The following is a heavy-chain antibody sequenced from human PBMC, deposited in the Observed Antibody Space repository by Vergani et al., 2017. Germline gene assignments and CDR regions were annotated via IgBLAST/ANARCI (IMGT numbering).Heavy chain of an antibody. CDR1: GYTFTSYA. CDR3: ASERRVGIHRINYYYCYGMDV. V-gene: IGHV7-4-1*02. Sequence: QVQLVQSGSELKKPGASVKVSCKASGYTFTSYAMNWVRQAPGQGLEWMGWINTNTGNPTYAQGFTGRFVFSLDTSVSTAYLQISSLKAEDTAVYYCASERRVGIHRINYYYCYGMDVWSQGTTVTVSS. CDR2: INTNTGNP. J-gene: IGHJ6*02. D-gene: IGHD2-15*01.